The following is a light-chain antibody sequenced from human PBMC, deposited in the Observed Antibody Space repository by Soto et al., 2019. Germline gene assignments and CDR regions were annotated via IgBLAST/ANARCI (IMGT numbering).Light chain of an antibody. J-gene: IGKJ4*01. CDR2: DVS. V-gene: IGKV3-11*01. CDR3: QQSTT. CDR1: QSLNTY. Sequence: EIVLTQSPATLSLSPGARATLSCRASQSLNTYLAWYQQKPGQAPRLLIYDVSNRATGIPARFSGSGSGTDFTLTINSLEPEDFALYYCQQSTTFGGGTKVEIK.